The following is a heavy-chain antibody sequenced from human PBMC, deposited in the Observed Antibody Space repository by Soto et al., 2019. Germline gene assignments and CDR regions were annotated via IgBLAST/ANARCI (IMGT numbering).Heavy chain of an antibody. J-gene: IGHJ4*02. D-gene: IGHD4-17*01. V-gene: IGHV1-69*13. Sequence: SVKVSCKASGGTFSSYAISWVRQAPGQGLEWMGGIIPIFGTANYAQKFQGRVTITADESTSTAYMELSSLRSEDTAVYYCARGGHGYGDLYFDYWGQGTLVTVS. CDR2: IIPIFGTA. CDR3: ARGGHGYGDLYFDY. CDR1: GGTFSSYA.